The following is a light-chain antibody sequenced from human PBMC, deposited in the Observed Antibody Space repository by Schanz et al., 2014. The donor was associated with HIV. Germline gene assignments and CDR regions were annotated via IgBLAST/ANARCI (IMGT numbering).Light chain of an antibody. CDR1: QAIRID. Sequence: DIQMTPSPSSLSASVGDKVTITCRASQAIRIDLDWFQQKPGKAPKRLISVASSLESGVPSRFSGRGSGTEFTLTISSLQPEDFASYYCLQHNRYPPTFGQGTKVEIK. CDR3: LQHNRYPPT. CDR2: VAS. V-gene: IGKV1-17*01. J-gene: IGKJ2*01.